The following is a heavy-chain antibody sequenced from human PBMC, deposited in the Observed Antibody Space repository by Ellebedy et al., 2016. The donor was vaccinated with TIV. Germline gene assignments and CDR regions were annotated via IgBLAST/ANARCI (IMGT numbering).Heavy chain of an antibody. Sequence: GGSLRLSXAASGFAFSTYWMAWVRRAPGKGPEWVANIKHDGSEKYYVDSVKGRFTISRDNARNSLFLQMNSLGAEDTAVYYCAKESRSGGTSSWGQGTLVTVSS. V-gene: IGHV3-7*01. CDR1: GFAFSTYW. D-gene: IGHD2-15*01. CDR2: IKHDGSEK. CDR3: AKESRSGGTSS. J-gene: IGHJ5*02.